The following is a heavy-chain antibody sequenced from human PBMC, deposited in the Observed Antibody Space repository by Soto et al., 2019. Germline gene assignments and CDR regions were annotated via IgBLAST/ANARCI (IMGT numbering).Heavy chain of an antibody. Sequence: GGSLRLSCAASGFTFSSYGMHWVRQAPGKGLEWVAVIWYDGSNKYYADSVKGRFTISRDNSKNTLYLQMNSLRAEDTAVYYCARGEDDYYDSSGCPSYWGQGTLVTVSS. CDR1: GFTFSSYG. J-gene: IGHJ4*02. V-gene: IGHV3-33*01. D-gene: IGHD3-22*01. CDR2: IWYDGSNK. CDR3: ARGEDDYYDSSGCPSY.